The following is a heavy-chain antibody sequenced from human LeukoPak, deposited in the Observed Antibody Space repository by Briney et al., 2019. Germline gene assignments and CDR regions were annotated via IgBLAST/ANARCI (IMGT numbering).Heavy chain of an antibody. CDR1: GFTFSSYS. D-gene: IGHD3-3*01. Sequence: GGSLRLSCAASGFTFSSYSMNWVRQAPGKGLEWVSSISSSSSYIYYADSVKGRFTISRDNAKNSLYLQMNSLRAEDTAVYYCARRLFWSGYYTYWGQGTLVTVSS. V-gene: IGHV3-21*01. CDR2: ISSSSSYI. CDR3: ARRLFWSGYYTY. J-gene: IGHJ4*02.